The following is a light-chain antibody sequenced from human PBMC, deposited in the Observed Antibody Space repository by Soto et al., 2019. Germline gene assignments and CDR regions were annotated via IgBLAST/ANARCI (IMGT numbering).Light chain of an antibody. V-gene: IGLV3-1*01. Sequence: SYELTQPHSVSVSPGQTATITCSGDKLGDKYPSWYQQKPGQSPVLVIYQETKRPAGIPERFSGSNSGNTATLTISGTQAMDEAEYHCQSWDINTGYVFGTGTKLTVL. CDR2: QET. J-gene: IGLJ1*01. CDR3: QSWDINTGYV. CDR1: KLGDKY.